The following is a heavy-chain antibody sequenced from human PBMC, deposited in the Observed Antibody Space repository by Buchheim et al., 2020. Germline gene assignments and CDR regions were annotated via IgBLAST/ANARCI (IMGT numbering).Heavy chain of an antibody. Sequence: QVQLQESGPGLVKPSGTLSVTCAVSGGSISSSNWWSWVRQSPGKGLEWIGEIYHSGETNYNPSLKSRVTLSADKSKDQFSPKLSSVTAADTAVYYCGRRYGDYRIGDLFDPWGQG. CDR2: IYHSGET. V-gene: IGHV4-4*02. D-gene: IGHD4-17*01. J-gene: IGHJ5*02. CDR3: GRRYGDYRIGDLFDP. CDR1: GGSISSSNW.